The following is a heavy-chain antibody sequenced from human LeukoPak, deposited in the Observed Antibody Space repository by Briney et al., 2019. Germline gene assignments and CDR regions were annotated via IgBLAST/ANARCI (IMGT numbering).Heavy chain of an antibody. CDR1: GFAVSNYY. CDR2: LYAGGTT. CDR3: ARADYGYDY. J-gene: IGHJ4*02. D-gene: IGHD5-12*01. Sequence: GGSLRLSCTASGFAVSNYYMIWVRQAPQKGLEWVSILYAGGTTYYADSVKGRFTISRDNSKNTLYLQMNSLRAEDSAIYYCARADYGYDYWGQGTLVTVSA. V-gene: IGHV3-53*01.